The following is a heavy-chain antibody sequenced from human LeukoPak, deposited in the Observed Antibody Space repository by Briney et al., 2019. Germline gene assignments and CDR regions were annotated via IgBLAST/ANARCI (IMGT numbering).Heavy chain of an antibody. CDR1: GFTFSDYY. V-gene: IGHV3-11*01. D-gene: IGHD3-10*01. J-gene: IGHJ6*02. CDR3: ARARYGSGARPYGMDV. CDR2: ISSSGSTI. Sequence: GGSLRLSCAASGFTFSDYYMSWIRQAPGKGLEWVSYISSSGSTIQYADSVKGRFTISRDNAKNSLYLQMNSLRAEDTAVYNCARARYGSGARPYGMDVWGQGTTVTVSS.